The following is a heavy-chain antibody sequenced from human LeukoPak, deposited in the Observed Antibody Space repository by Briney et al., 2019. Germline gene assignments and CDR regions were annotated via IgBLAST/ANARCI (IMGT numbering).Heavy chain of an antibody. CDR1: GFTVIAND. V-gene: IGHV3-53*01. D-gene: IGHD1-14*01. Sequence: GGSLRLSCAASGFTVIANDMTWVRQAPGKGLEWVSVLYSGGNTKYADSVQGRFTISRDNSKDTLYLEMNSLSPDDTAVYYCARGVEPLAANTLAYWGQGTLVTVSS. J-gene: IGHJ4*02. CDR3: ARGVEPLAANTLAY. CDR2: LYSGGNT.